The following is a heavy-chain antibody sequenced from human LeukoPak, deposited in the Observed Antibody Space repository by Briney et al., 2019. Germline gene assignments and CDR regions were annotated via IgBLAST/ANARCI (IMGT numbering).Heavy chain of an antibody. V-gene: IGHV4-34*01. D-gene: IGHD3-3*01. CDR3: ARVGGDYDFLSGNTLLNCFDP. J-gene: IGHJ5*02. CDR1: GGSLSDYY. Sequence: TSETLSLTCAVYGGSLSDYYWSWVRQSPGKGLEWIGEINDSGTTNYIPSLKSRLTISLDKYNNQLSLTLRSVSRADTALFFCARVGGDYDFLSGNTLLNCFDPWGQGTLVTVSS. CDR2: INDSGTT.